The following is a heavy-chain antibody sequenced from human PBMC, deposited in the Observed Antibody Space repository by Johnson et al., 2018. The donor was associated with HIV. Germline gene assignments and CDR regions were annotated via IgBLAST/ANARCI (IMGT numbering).Heavy chain of an antibody. CDR2: INWSGDRT. CDR3: AKEGRDAFDI. D-gene: IGHD3-10*01. V-gene: IGHV3-20*04. J-gene: IGHJ3*02. Sequence: VQLVESGGGVVRPGGSLRLSCVASGFTFDDHDMSWVRQAPGKGLEWVSTINWSGDRTGYTDSVKGRFTISRDNSKNSLYLQMNSLRAEDSALYYCAKEGRDAFDIWGRGTTVTVSS. CDR1: GFTFDDHD.